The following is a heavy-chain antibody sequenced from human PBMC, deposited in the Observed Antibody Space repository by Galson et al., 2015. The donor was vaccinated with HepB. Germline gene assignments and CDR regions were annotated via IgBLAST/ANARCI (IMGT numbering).Heavy chain of an antibody. CDR2: INTNTGNP. CDR3: ARPGRIAAADYYYYGMDV. D-gene: IGHD6-13*01. J-gene: IGHJ6*02. Sequence: SVKVSCKASGYTFTSYAMNWVRQAPGQGLEWMGWINTNTGNPTYAQGFTGRFVFSLDTSVSTAYLQISSLKAEDTAVYYCARPGRIAAADYYYYGMDVWGQGTTVTVSS. V-gene: IGHV7-4-1*02. CDR1: GYTFTSYA.